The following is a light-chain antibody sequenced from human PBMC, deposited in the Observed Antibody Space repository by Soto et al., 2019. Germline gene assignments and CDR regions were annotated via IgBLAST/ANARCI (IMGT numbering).Light chain of an antibody. V-gene: IGLV2-18*02. CDR3: SSYTSSSTWV. CDR1: SSDVGNYNR. J-gene: IGLJ3*02. CDR2: EVT. Sequence: QSVLTQPPSVSGSPGQSVAISCTGTSSDVGNYNRVSWYQQPPGTAPKLLIYEVTKRPSGVPDRFSGSQSGSTASLTISGLQAEDEADYYCSSYTSSSTWVFGGGTKLTVL.